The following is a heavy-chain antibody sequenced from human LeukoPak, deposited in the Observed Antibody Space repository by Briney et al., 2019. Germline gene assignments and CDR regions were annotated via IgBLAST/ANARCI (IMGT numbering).Heavy chain of an antibody. CDR3: ARGAELPDY. J-gene: IGHJ4*02. V-gene: IGHV4-61*08. CDR1: GGSISSGGYY. Sequence: PSETLSLTCTVSGGSISSGGYYWSWIRQPPGKGLEWIGYIHYSGSTKYNPSLKSRVTISVDTSKNQFSLKVTSVTAADTAVYYCARGAELPDYWGQGTLVTVSS. D-gene: IGHD2-15*01. CDR2: IHYSGST.